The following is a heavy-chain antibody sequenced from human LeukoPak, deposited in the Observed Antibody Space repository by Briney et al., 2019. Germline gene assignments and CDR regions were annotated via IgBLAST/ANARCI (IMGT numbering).Heavy chain of an antibody. D-gene: IGHD1-26*01. CDR1: GGSISSGSYY. CDR3: ARHSGSYYVVSY. J-gene: IGHJ4*02. Sequence: PSETLSLTCTVSGGSISSGSYYWGWIGQPPGKGLEWIGSIYYSGSTYYNPSLKSRVTTSVDTSKNQFSLKLSSVTAADTAVYYCARHSGSYYVVSYWGPGTLVTVSS. CDR2: IYYSGST. V-gene: IGHV4-39*01.